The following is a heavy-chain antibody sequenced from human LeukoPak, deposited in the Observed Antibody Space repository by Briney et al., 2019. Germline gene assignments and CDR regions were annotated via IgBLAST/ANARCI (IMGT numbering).Heavy chain of an antibody. CDR2: IGGSAGSA. J-gene: IGHJ4*02. Sequence: GGSLRLSCVASGFSFSTYAMSWVRQAPGKGLEWVSGIGGSAGSAYYADSVKGRFTISRDNSKNTLYLQMNSLRDDDTAVYYCAKELSASSHPFFDHWGQGTLVTVSS. D-gene: IGHD3-16*02. CDR1: GFSFSTYA. CDR3: AKELSASSHPFFDH. V-gene: IGHV3-23*01.